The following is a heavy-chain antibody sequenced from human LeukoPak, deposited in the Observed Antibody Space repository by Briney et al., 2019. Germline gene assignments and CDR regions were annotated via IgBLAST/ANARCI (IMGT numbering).Heavy chain of an antibody. Sequence: ASVKVSCKASGYTFTGYYMHWVRQAPGQGLEWMGWVNPNSGGTNYAQKFQGRVTMTRDTSISTAYMELSRLRSDDTAVYYCASPGGEYSSSSWHYYGMDVWGQGTTVTVSS. CDR2: VNPNSGGT. D-gene: IGHD6-6*01. CDR1: GYTFTGYY. V-gene: IGHV1-2*02. J-gene: IGHJ6*02. CDR3: ASPGGEYSSSSWHYYGMDV.